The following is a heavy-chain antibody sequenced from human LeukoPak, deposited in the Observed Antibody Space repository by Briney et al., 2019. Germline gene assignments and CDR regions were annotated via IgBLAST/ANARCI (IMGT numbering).Heavy chain of an antibody. CDR1: GYTFSSYW. Sequence: GGSLRLSCAASGYTFSSYWMHWVRQAPGKGLVWVSRINSDGSSTSYADSVKGRFTISRDNAKNTLYLQMNSLRAEDTAVYYCARGDGTYYYDSSGYYYQDYWGQGTLVTVSS. CDR2: INSDGSST. V-gene: IGHV3-74*01. CDR3: ARGDGTYYYDSSGYYYQDY. D-gene: IGHD3-22*01. J-gene: IGHJ4*02.